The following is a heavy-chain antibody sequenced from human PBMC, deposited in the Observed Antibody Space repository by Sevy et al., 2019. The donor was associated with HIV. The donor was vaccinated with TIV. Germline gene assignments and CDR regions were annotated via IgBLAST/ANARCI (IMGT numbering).Heavy chain of an antibody. CDR1: GGSISSGSYY. CDR3: AREGSTLAGWFDP. CDR2: IYSSGST. Sequence: PTETLSLTCTVSGGSISSGSYYWSWIRQPAGKGLEWIGRIYSSGSTNYNPSLKSRVTISVDTSKNQFSLKLSSVTAADTAVYYCAREGSTLAGWFDPWGQGTLVTVSS. J-gene: IGHJ5*02. V-gene: IGHV4-61*02. D-gene: IGHD2-2*01.